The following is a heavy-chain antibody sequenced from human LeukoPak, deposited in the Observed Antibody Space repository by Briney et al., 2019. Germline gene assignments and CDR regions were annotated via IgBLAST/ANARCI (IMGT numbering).Heavy chain of an antibody. CDR1: GFTFSTYA. CDR3: ARVYLERLTAGYFDH. V-gene: IGHV3-30*04. CDR2: ISDDGRHN. Sequence: GGSLRLSCAASGFTFSTYAMNWVRQAPGKGLEWVAVISDDGRHNYYADSVKGRFTISRDNSKSTLCLQMNSLRDDDSAAYFCARVYLERLTAGYFDHWGQGTQVTVSS. J-gene: IGHJ4*02. D-gene: IGHD2-8*01.